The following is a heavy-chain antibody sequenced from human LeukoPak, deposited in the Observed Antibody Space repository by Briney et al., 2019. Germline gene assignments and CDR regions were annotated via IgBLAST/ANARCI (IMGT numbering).Heavy chain of an antibody. CDR2: IRYDGSNK. Sequence: GGSLRLSCAASGFTFSSYGMHWVRQAPGKGLEWVAFIRYDGSNKYYADSVKGRFTISRDNSKNTLYLQMNSLRAEDTAVYYCARVATTSSKWSLDYWGQGTLVTVSS. D-gene: IGHD2-2*01. CDR1: GFTFSSYG. J-gene: IGHJ4*02. CDR3: ARVATTSSKWSLDY. V-gene: IGHV3-30*02.